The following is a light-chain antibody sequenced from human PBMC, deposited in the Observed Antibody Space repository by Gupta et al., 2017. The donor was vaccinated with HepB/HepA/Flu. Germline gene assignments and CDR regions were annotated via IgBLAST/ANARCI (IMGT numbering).Light chain of an antibody. Sequence: IQMTQSPSSLSASVGDRVTITCRASQSISSYLNWYQQKPGKAPKLLIYAAPSLQRGVPSRFSGSGSGTDFTFTISSLQPEDFATYYCQQSYSLPLTFGRGTKVEIK. CDR2: AAP. V-gene: IGKV1-39*01. CDR1: QSISSY. CDR3: QQSYSLPLT. J-gene: IGKJ1*01.